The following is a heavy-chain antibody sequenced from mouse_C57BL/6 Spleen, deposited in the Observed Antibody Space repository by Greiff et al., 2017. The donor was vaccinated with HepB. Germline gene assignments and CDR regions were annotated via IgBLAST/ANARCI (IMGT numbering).Heavy chain of an antibody. V-gene: IGHV1-55*01. CDR3: AREGPSTMVTRFDY. CDR2: IYPGSGST. J-gene: IGHJ2*01. Sequence: QVQLQQPGAELVKPGASVKMSCKASGYTFTSYWITWVKQRPGQGLEWIGDIYPGSGSTNYNEKFKSKATLTVDTSSSTAYMQLSSLTSEDSAVYYCAREGPSTMVTRFDYWGQGTTLTVSS. CDR1: GYTFTSYW. D-gene: IGHD2-2*01.